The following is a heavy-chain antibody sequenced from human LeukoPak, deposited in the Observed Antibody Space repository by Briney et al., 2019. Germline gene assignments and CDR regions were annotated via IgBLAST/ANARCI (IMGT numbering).Heavy chain of an antibody. CDR2: INPNSGGT. V-gene: IGHV1-2*02. CDR1: GYTFTVYY. J-gene: IGHJ4*02. CDR3: ARDHAQRGWYLTSDYYFDY. Sequence: ASVNVSCKASGYTFTVYYMHLGRHAPGQGLEWMGWINPNSGGTNYAQKFQGRVTMTRDTSISTAYMELSRLRSDDTAVYYCARDHAQRGWYLTSDYYFDYWGQGTLVTVSS. D-gene: IGHD6-19*01.